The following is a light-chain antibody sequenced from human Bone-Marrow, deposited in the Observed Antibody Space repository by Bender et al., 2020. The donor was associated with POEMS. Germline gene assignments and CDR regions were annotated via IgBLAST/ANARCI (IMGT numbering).Light chain of an antibody. V-gene: IGLV3-21*03. J-gene: IGLJ2*01. CDR1: NIGSKS. CDR3: QSADGISTHVV. CDR2: DDS. Sequence: VLTQPPSVSVAPGKTAWITCGGNNIGSKSVHWYQQKPGQAPVLVVLDDSDRASGIPERFSGSNSGTTVTLIISGVQAEDEAEYYCQSADGISTHVVFGGGTKLTVL.